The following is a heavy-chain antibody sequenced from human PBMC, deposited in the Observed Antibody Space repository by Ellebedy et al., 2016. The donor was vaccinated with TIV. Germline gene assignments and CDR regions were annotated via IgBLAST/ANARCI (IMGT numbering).Heavy chain of an antibody. CDR3: ARGRAVAGTFAFDM. Sequence: SETLSLXXTVSGGSFSSGDYYWNWIRQPPGKGLEWIGCIFYSGSTYYNPSLKSRVVISVDTSKNQFSLRLTSVTAADTAVYYCARGRAVAGTFAFDMWGQGTKVTVSS. CDR2: IFYSGST. J-gene: IGHJ3*02. V-gene: IGHV4-30-4*01. CDR1: GGSFSSGDYY. D-gene: IGHD6-19*01.